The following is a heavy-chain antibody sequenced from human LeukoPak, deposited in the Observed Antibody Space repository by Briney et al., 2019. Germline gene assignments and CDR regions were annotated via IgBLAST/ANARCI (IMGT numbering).Heavy chain of an antibody. CDR1: GFTFSSYG. Sequence: GGSLRLSCAASGFTFSSYGMHWVRQAPGKGLEWVAVIWYDGSNKYYADSVKGRFTISRDNSKNTLYLQMNSLRAEDTAVYYCARGGRDGYNYWEYWGQGTLVTVSS. CDR2: IWYDGSNK. V-gene: IGHV3-33*01. J-gene: IGHJ4*02. CDR3: ARGGRDGYNYWEY. D-gene: IGHD5-12*01.